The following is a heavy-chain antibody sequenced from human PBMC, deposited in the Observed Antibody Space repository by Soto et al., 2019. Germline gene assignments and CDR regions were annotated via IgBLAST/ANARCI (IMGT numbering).Heavy chain of an antibody. D-gene: IGHD3-22*01. CDR3: ARLHYDSSGYRDY. V-gene: IGHV4-39*01. CDR1: GGSISSSSYY. Sequence: SSETLSLTCTVSGGSISSSSYYWGWIRQPPGKGLEWIGSIYYSGSTYYNPSLKSRVTISVDTSKNQFSLKLSSVTAADTAVYYCARLHYDSSGYRDYWGQGTLVTVSS. CDR2: IYYSGST. J-gene: IGHJ4*02.